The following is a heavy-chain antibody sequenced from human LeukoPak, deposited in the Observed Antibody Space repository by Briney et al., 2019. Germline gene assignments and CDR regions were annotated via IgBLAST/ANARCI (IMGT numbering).Heavy chain of an antibody. V-gene: IGHV4-38-2*01. CDR2: IYHSRST. CDR3: ASPGSGSYGMDV. Sequence: SETLSLTCAVSGYSISSGYYWGWIRQPPGKGLEWIGSIYHSRSTYYNPSLKSRVTIAVDTSKNQFSLKLSSVTAADTAVYYCASPGSGSYGMDVWGKGTTVTVSS. J-gene: IGHJ6*01. CDR1: GYSISSGYY. D-gene: IGHD3-10*01.